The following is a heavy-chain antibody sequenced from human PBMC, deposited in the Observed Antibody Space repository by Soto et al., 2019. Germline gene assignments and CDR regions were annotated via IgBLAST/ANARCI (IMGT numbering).Heavy chain of an antibody. V-gene: IGHV1-58*01. D-gene: IGHD6-25*01. Sequence: SVKVSCKASGFTFTSSAVQWVRQARGQRLEWIGWIVVGSGNTNYAQKFQERVTITRDMSTSTAYMELSSLRSEDTAVYYCACRIGADYGKDVWGQGTTVTVSS. J-gene: IGHJ6*01. CDR2: IVVGSGNT. CDR3: ACRIGADYGKDV. CDR1: GFTFTSSA.